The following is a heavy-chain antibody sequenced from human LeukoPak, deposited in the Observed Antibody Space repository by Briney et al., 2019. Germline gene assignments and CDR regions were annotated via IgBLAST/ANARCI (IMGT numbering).Heavy chain of an antibody. CDR1: GFTFSSYA. V-gene: IGHV3-23*01. D-gene: IGHD3/OR15-3a*01. CDR2: ISGSGGST. J-gene: IGHJ4*02. Sequence: GGSLRLSCAASGFTFSSYAISWVRQAPGKGLEWVSAISGSGGSTYYADSVKGRFTISRDNAKNSLYLQMNSLRAEDTAVYYCAREFELGLDYWGQGTLVTVSS. CDR3: AREFELGLDY.